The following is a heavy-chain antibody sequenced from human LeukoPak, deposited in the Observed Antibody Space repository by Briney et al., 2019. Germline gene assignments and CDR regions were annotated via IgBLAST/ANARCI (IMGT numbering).Heavy chain of an antibody. D-gene: IGHD5-18*01. CDR2: ISASGNVR. CDR3: AREVDTAPDSGFDF. CDR1: GFSFSEHY. V-gene: IGHV3-11*01. J-gene: IGHJ4*02. Sequence: GGSLRLSCAASGFSFSEHYMSWIRQAPGKGLEWISYISASGNVRHHADSVKGRFTISRDNAKNTVYLQMTRLSADDTAVYCCAREVDTAPDSGFDFWGRGTLVAVSS.